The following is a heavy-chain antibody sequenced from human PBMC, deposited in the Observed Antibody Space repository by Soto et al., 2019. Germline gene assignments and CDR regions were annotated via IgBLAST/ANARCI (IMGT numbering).Heavy chain of an antibody. CDR1: GFTFSSYG. CDR2: ISYDGRNK. CDR3: AKDGEMAAAGTYYYYGMDV. Sequence: GGSLRLSCAASGFTFSSYGMHWVRQAPGKGLEWVAVISYDGRNKYYADSVKGRFTISRDNSKNTLYLQMNSLRAEDTAVYYCAKDGEMAAAGTYYYYGMDVWGQGTTVTVSS. D-gene: IGHD6-13*01. J-gene: IGHJ6*02. V-gene: IGHV3-30*18.